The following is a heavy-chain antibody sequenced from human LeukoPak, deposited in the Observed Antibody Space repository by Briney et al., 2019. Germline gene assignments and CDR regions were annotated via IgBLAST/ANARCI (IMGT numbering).Heavy chain of an antibody. CDR1: GYTFTSYD. V-gene: IGHV1-8*03. J-gene: IGHJ3*02. CDR2: MNPNSGNT. D-gene: IGHD3-9*01. Sequence: ASVKVSCKASGYTFTSYDINWVRQATGQGLEWMGWMNPNSGNTGYAQKFQGRVTITRNTSISTAYMELSSLRSEDTAVYYCARGLEHLLLTGYYRDDAFDIWAQGTMVTVSS. CDR3: ARGLEHLLLTGYYRDDAFDI.